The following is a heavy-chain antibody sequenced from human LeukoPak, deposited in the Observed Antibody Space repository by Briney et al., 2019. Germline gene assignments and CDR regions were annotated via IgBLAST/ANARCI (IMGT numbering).Heavy chain of an antibody. V-gene: IGHV3-9*01. Sequence: GGSLRLSCAASGFTFDDYAMHWVRQAPGKGLEWVSGISWNSGSIGYADSVKGRFTISRDNAKNSLYLQMNSLRAEDTAFYYCAKSLVTTVATAWFESWGRGTLVTVSS. J-gene: IGHJ5*01. CDR2: ISWNSGSI. CDR3: AKSLVTTVATAWFES. D-gene: IGHD4-17*01. CDR1: GFTFDDYA.